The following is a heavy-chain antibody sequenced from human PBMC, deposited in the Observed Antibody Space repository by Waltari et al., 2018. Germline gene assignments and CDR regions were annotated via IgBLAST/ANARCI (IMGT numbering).Heavy chain of an antibody. CDR1: GGTFSSYA. CDR2: MMPIVGTA. J-gene: IGHJ5*02. Sequence: QVQLVQSGAEVKKPGSSVRVSCKASGGTFSSYAISWLRQAPGQGLEWMGGMMPIVGTANYEQKCKGRVTITADESTSTAYMELSSLRSDDTAVYYCARDPGSYGSPRSLGWFDPWGQGTLVTVSS. V-gene: IGHV1-69*13. CDR3: ARDPGSYGSPRSLGWFDP. D-gene: IGHD5-18*01.